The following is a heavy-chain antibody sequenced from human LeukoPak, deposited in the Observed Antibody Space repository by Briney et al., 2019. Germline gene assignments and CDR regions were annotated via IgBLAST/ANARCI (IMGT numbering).Heavy chain of an antibody. Sequence: GGSLRLSCAASGFTVSSSYMSWVRQAPGKGLEWVSIISSAGTTYYADSVKGRFTISRGNSKNTVYLQVNSLRDEDTAVYYCARDLEAANTYYFDYWGQGTMVTVSS. J-gene: IGHJ4*02. D-gene: IGHD6-13*01. CDR2: ISSAGTT. CDR3: ARDLEAANTYYFDY. CDR1: GFTVSSSY. V-gene: IGHV3-66*01.